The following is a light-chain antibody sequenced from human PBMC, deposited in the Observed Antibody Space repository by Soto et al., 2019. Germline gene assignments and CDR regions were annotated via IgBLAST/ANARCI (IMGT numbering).Light chain of an antibody. CDR2: AAS. CDR3: QQLNSYPPYT. V-gene: IGKV1-9*01. J-gene: IGKJ2*01. Sequence: DIQLTQSPSFLSASVGDRVTITCRASQGISSYLAWYQQKPGKTPKLLIYAASTLQSGDPSRFSSSRSGTEFTLTISSLQPEDFATYFCQQLNSYPPYTFGQGTKLEIK. CDR1: QGISSY.